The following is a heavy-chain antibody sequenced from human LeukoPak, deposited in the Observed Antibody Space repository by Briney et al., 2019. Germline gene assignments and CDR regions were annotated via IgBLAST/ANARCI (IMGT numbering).Heavy chain of an antibody. Sequence: ASVKVSCKASGYTFTGYYMHWVRQAPGQGLEWMGRINPNSGGTNYAQKSQGRVTMTRDTSISTAYMELSRLGSDGTAVYYCARGNYYDSSGYSLPFDYWGQGTLVAVSS. J-gene: IGHJ4*02. CDR1: GYTFTGYY. CDR3: ARGNYYDSSGYSLPFDY. V-gene: IGHV1-2*06. CDR2: INPNSGGT. D-gene: IGHD3-22*01.